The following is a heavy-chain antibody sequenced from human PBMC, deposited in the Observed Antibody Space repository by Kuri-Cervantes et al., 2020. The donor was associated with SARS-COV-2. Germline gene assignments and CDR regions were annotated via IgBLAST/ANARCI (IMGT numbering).Heavy chain of an antibody. J-gene: IGHJ5*02. V-gene: IGHV4-59*08. CDR3: ARGLAAAGMNWFDP. CDR2: IYYSGST. D-gene: IGHD6-13*01. CDR1: GGSISSYY. Sequence: GSLRLSCTVSGGSISSYYWSWIRQPPGKGLEWIGYIYYSGSTNYNPSLKSRVTISVDTSKNQFSLKLSSVTAADTAVYYCARGLAAAGMNWFDPWGQGTLVTVSS.